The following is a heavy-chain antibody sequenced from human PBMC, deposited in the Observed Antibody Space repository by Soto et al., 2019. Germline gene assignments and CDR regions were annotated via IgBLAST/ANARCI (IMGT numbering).Heavy chain of an antibody. CDR3: AREKGYISGPKNFDY. V-gene: IGHV4-30-4*08. CDR1: GDSLSGGDYY. D-gene: IGHD5-12*01. J-gene: IGHJ4*02. CDR2: IYYTGFT. Sequence: KPSETLSLTCTVSGDSLSGGDYYWSWIRQPPGKGLEWIGDIYYTGFTFYNPSLKSRLTISLDSSKNQFSLKLSSVTAADTAVYYCAREKGYISGPKNFDYWGQGTLVTVSS.